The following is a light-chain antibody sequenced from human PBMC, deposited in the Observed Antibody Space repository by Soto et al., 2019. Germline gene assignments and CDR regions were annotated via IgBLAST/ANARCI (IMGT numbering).Light chain of an antibody. CDR2: WAS. CDR3: QQYYDTPWT. V-gene: IGKV4-1*01. J-gene: IGKJ1*01. Sequence: DIVMTQSPDSLAVSLGESATIKCKSSQSLLYNVNNKNYLGWYQQKAGQPPKLLLYWASYRESGVPDRFSGSGSGTDFALTISSLQAEDVAVYYCQQYYDTPWTFGQGTKVEIK. CDR1: QSLLYNVNNKNY.